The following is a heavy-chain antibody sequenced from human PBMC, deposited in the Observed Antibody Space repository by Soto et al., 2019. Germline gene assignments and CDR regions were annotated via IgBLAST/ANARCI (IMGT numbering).Heavy chain of an antibody. V-gene: IGHV3-23*01. CDR1: GFTFSSYA. CDR3: VRDRGFPDSFDF. D-gene: IGHD3-10*01. CDR2: ISESGDNT. Sequence: GGSLRLSCAASGFTFSSYAMSWVRQAPGKGLEWVSGISESGDNTYYADSVKGRFTISRDNAKNTLYLQLNSLRVEDTAVYFCVRDRGFPDSFDFWGQGTMVTVSS. J-gene: IGHJ3*01.